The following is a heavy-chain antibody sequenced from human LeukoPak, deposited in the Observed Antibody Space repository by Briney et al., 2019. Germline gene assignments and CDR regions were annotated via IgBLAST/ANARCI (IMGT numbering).Heavy chain of an antibody. CDR3: AKGPRYCSSTSCYRGDY. CDR2: ISISGGST. V-gene: IGHV3-23*01. CDR1: GVTFSNYG. D-gene: IGHD2-2*01. J-gene: IGHJ4*02. Sequence: PGGSLRLSCAASGVTFSNYGMSWVRQAPGKGLELVSVISISGGSTYYADSVKGRYTISRDNSKNTVYLQMNSLRAGDTAVYYCAKGPRYCSSTSCYRGDYWGQGTLVTVSS.